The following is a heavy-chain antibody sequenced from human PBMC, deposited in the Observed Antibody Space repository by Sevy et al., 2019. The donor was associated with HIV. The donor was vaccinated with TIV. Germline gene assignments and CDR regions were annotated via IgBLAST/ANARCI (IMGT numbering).Heavy chain of an antibody. J-gene: IGHJ4*02. V-gene: IGHV3-23*01. D-gene: IGHD2-8*02. CDR3: SRGGCTVPHDY. CDR1: GFTFSIYT. CDR2: FCFGGSTI. Sequence: GGSLRLSCAASGFTFSIYTMSWVRQAPGKGLEWVSTFCFGGSTIHYANSVKDRFTICRDNSKNTLYLEMNSQSGDDTAGYYCSRGGCTVPHDYWGQGTLVTVSS.